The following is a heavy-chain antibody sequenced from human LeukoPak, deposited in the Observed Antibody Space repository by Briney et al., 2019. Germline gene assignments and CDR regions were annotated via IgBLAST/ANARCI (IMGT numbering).Heavy chain of an antibody. CDR2: MNPNSGNT. V-gene: IGHV1-8*03. CDR1: GYTFTSYD. Sequence: GASVKVSCKASGYTFTSYDINWVRQATGQGLEWMGWMNPNSGNTGYAQKFQGRVTITRNTSISTAYVELSSLRSEDTAVYYCARSPGELRFLEWLFSFDYWGQGTLVTVSS. CDR3: ARSPGELRFLEWLFSFDY. D-gene: IGHD3-3*01. J-gene: IGHJ4*02.